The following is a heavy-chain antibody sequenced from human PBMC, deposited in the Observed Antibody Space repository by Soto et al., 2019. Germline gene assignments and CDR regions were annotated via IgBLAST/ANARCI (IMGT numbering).Heavy chain of an antibody. V-gene: IGHV1-18*01. CDR1: GYTFISYG. J-gene: IGHJ4*02. CDR3: ARAANPTVPGPQFDY. D-gene: IGHD6-19*01. CDR2: ISAKNGNI. Sequence: QVQLVQSGAEVKSPGASVRVSCKASGYTFISYGITWVRQAPGQGPEWMGWISAKNGNIKSAERLQDRVTMTTDTSTNTAYMELRSLRSDDTAVYYCARAANPTVPGPQFDYWGQGTLVTVSS.